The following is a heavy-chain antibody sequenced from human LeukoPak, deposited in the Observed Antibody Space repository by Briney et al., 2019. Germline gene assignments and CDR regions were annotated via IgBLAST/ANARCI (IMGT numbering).Heavy chain of an antibody. CDR2: ISGSGGRT. V-gene: IGHV3-23*01. CDR1: GLTFSSHS. D-gene: IGHD1-26*01. J-gene: IGHJ4*02. CDR3: AKLYGGSPSGVDF. Sequence: GGSLRLSCAASGLTFSSHSMSWVRQGPGKGLEWVSAISGSGGRTYYADSVKGRFSISRDNSKNTLFLQMNSLRAEDTAIYYCAKLYGGSPSGVDFWGQGTLVTVSS.